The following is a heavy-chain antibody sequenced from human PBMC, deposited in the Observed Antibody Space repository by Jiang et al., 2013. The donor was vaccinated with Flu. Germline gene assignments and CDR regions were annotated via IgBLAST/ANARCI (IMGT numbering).Heavy chain of an antibody. CDR3: ATYGSGNADY. CDR1: GYTFTSYD. Sequence: SVKVSCKASGYTFTSYDINWVRQATGQGLEWMGWISAYNGNTNYAQKLQGRVTMTTDTSTSTAYMELRSLRSDDTAVYYCATYGSGNADYWGQGTLVTVSS. D-gene: IGHD3-10*01. V-gene: IGHV1-18*01. J-gene: IGHJ4*02. CDR2: ISAYNGNT.